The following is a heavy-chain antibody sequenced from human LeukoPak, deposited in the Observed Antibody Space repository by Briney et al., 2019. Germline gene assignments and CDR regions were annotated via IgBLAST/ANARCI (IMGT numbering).Heavy chain of an antibody. Sequence: ASVKVSCKASGYTFTGYYMHWVRQAPGQGLEWMGRINPNSGGTNYAQKFQGRVTMTRDTSISTAYMERSRLRSDDTAVYYCARGGVEYSSSSEADYWGQGTLVTVSS. CDR3: ARGGVEYSSSSEADY. J-gene: IGHJ4*02. V-gene: IGHV1-2*06. D-gene: IGHD6-6*01. CDR1: GYTFTGYY. CDR2: INPNSGGT.